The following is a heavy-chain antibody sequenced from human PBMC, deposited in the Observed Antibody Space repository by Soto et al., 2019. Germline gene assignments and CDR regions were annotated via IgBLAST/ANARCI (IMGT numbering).Heavy chain of an antibody. V-gene: IGHV3-30*04. CDR1: GFTFSSYA. Sequence: GGSLRLSCAASGFTFSSYAMHWVRQAPGKGLEWVAVISYDGSNKYYADSVKGRFTISRDNSKNTLYLQMNSLRAEDTAVYYCAREGLHGGSYYYGMDVWGQGTTVTVSS. J-gene: IGHJ6*02. D-gene: IGHD1-26*01. CDR3: AREGLHGGSYYYGMDV. CDR2: ISYDGSNK.